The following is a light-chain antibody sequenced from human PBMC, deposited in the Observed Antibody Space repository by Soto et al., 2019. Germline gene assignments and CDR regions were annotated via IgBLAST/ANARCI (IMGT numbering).Light chain of an antibody. CDR2: VAS. CDR1: QSVSNKY. Sequence: EIVLTQSPGTLSLSPGERATLSGRASQSVSNKYLARYQQKPGQAPRLLIYVASNRATGIPDRFSGSGSGTEFTLTITDVQPEAFAVYYCQQYGYSQITFGPGTRLEIK. J-gene: IGKJ5*01. V-gene: IGKV3-20*01. CDR3: QQYGYSQIT.